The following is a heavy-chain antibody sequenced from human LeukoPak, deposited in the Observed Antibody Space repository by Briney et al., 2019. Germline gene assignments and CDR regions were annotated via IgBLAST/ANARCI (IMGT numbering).Heavy chain of an antibody. Sequence: GGSLRLSCAASGFTFSSYSMNWVRQAPGQGLEWVSSISSSSSYIYYADSVKGRFTISRDNAKSSLYLQMNSLRAEDTAVYYCARDGGYCGGGSCYTEGYFDYWGQGTLVTVSS. D-gene: IGHD2-15*01. CDR2: ISSSSSYI. J-gene: IGHJ4*02. V-gene: IGHV3-21*01. CDR1: GFTFSSYS. CDR3: ARDGGYCGGGSCYTEGYFDY.